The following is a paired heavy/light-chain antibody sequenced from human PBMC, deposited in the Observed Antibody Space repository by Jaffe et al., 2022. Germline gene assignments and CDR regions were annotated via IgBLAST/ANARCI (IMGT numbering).Light chain of an antibody. V-gene: IGKV2D-29*02. J-gene: IGKJ4*01. CDR3: MQSIQLPLT. Sequence: DIVMTQTPLSLSVTPGQPASISCKSSQSLLYSDGKTYLYWYLQKPGQSPQPLIYEVSKRFSGVPDRFSGSGSGTDFTLKISRVEAEDVGVYFCMQSIQLPLTFGGGTKVEIK. CDR2: EVS. CDR1: QSLLYSDGKTY.
Heavy chain of an antibody. CDR3: AKVSDCTSTSCYAEIGVDYFQH. CDR1: GFTFSHYG. Sequence: QVQLVESGGGVVQPGGSLRLSCAASGFTFSHYGIHWVRQAPGKGLEWVAFIRHDESNRYYAESVRGRFTISRDNSKNMLYLQMSSLRPEDTAVYYCAKVSDCTSTSCYAEIGVDYFQHWGQGTLVIVSS. CDR2: IRHDESNR. J-gene: IGHJ1*01. D-gene: IGHD2-2*01. V-gene: IGHV3-30*02.